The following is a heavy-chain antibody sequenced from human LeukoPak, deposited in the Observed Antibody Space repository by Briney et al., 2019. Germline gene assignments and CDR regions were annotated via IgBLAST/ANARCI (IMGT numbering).Heavy chain of an antibody. CDR2: IIPILGIA. CDR3: AAESERWLVRS. V-gene: IGHV1-69*04. Sequence: SVKVSCKASGGTFSSYAISWVRQAPGQGLEWMGRIIPILGIANYAQKFQGRVTITADKSTSTAYMELSSLRSEDTAVYYCAAESERWLVRSWGQGTLVTVSS. D-gene: IGHD6-19*01. CDR1: GGTFSSYA. J-gene: IGHJ4*02.